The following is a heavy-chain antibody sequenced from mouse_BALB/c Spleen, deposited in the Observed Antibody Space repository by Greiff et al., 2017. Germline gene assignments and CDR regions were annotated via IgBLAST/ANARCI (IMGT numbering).Heavy chain of an antibody. J-gene: IGHJ4*01. V-gene: IGHV1-69*02. CDR3: TRGYDPYAMDY. CDR1: GYTFTSYW. Sequence: QVQLQQPGAELVRPGASVKLSCKASGYTFTSYWINWVKQRPGQGLEWIGNIYPSDSYTNYNQKFKDKATLTVDKSSSTAYMQLSSPTSEDSAVYYCTRGYDPYAMDYWGQGTSVTVSS. CDR2: IYPSDSYT. D-gene: IGHD2-3*01.